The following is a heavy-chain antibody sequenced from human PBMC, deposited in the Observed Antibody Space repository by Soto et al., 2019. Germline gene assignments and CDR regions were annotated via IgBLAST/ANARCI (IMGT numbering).Heavy chain of an antibody. CDR2: INGDGSRA. J-gene: IGHJ4*02. CDR1: GFTFTTFSSYW. Sequence: GGSLTLSCAASGFTFTTFSSYWMHWVRQTPGQGLVWVSRINGDGSRATYADSVKGRFTISRDNAQNTLYLQMDSLRAEDTAMYYCATSGVDSRFYFDCWGQGTPVTVSS. CDR3: ATSGVDSRFYFDC. V-gene: IGHV3-74*01. D-gene: IGHD3-10*01.